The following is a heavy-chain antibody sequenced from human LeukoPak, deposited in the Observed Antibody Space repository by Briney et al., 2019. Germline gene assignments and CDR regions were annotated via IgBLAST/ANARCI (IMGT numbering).Heavy chain of an antibody. D-gene: IGHD3-10*02. J-gene: IGHJ6*04. CDR1: GSTFSSYE. Sequence: GGSLSLSCAASGSTFSSYEMNWVRQAPGQGVEWVSYISSSGSTIYYADSVKGRFTISTDNAKNSLYLQMNSLRAEDTAVYYCAELGITMIGGVWGKGTTVTISS. V-gene: IGHV3-48*03. CDR2: ISSSGSTI. CDR3: AELGITMIGGV.